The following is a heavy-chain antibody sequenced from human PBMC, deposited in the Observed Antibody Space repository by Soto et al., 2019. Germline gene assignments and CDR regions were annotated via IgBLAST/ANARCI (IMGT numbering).Heavy chain of an antibody. Sequence: GGSLRLSCAASGFTFSSYAMHWVRQAPGKGLEWVAVISYDGSNKYCADSVKGRFTISRDNSKNTLYLQMNSLRAEDTAVYYCARDFRSTTSFYYYGMEVWGQGTTVTVSS. J-gene: IGHJ6*02. V-gene: IGHV3-30-3*01. D-gene: IGHD2-2*01. CDR2: ISYDGSNK. CDR1: GFTFSSYA. CDR3: ARDFRSTTSFYYYGMEV.